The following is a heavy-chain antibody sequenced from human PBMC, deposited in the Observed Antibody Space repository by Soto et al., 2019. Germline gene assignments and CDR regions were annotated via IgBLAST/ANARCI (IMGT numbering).Heavy chain of an antibody. CDR3: TKYARGVIYYFDY. Sequence: GGSLRLSCAASGFTFSSYAMGWVRQAPGKGLEWVSGISGSGGSTYYADSVKGRFTISRDNSKNTLYLQMNSLRAEDTAVYYCTKYARGVIYYFDYWAQGTLVTVS. CDR1: GFTFSSYA. CDR2: ISGSGGST. D-gene: IGHD3-10*01. V-gene: IGHV3-23*01. J-gene: IGHJ4*02.